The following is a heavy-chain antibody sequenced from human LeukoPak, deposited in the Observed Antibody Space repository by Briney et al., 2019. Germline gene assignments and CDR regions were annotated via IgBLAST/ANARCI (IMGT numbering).Heavy chain of an antibody. CDR2: ISGSGGST. V-gene: IGHV3-23*01. J-gene: IGHJ4*02. Sequence: GGSLRLSCAASGFTFSSYGMSWVRQAPGKGLEWASAISGSGGSTYYADSVKGRFTISRDNSKNTLYPQMNSLRAEDTALYYCAKDKSSSSGFYRYWGQGTLVTVSS. CDR1: GFTFSSYG. D-gene: IGHD3-22*01. CDR3: AKDKSSSSGFYRY.